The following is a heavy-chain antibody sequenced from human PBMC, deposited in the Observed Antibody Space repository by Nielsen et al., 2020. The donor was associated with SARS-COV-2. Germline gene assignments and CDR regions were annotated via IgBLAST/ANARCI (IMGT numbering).Heavy chain of an antibody. V-gene: IGHV3-30-3*01. CDR3: AKTLYDSSGYYVSAFDI. D-gene: IGHD3-22*01. CDR1: GFTFSSYA. J-gene: IGHJ3*02. Sequence: GESLKISCAASGFTFSSYAMHWVRQAPGKGLEWVAVISYDGSNKYYADSVKGRFTISRDNAKNSLYLQMNSLRAEDTALYYCAKTLYDSSGYYVSAFDIWGQGTMVTVSS. CDR2: ISYDGSNK.